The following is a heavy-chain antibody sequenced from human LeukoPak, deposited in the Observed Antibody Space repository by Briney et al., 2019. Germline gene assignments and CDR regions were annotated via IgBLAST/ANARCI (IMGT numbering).Heavy chain of an antibody. J-gene: IGHJ1*01. CDR2: IYYSGRT. D-gene: IGHD1-26*01. CDR1: SGSISSDNG. V-gene: IGHV4-4*02. CDR3: AGKVAATYYQE. Sequence: PSETLSLTCAVSSGSISSDNGWTWVRQPPGKGLEWIGEIYYSGRTNYNPPLQSRLTIPVDKSNNQFSLSLRSVTAADTAVYYCAGKVAATYYQEWGQGTLVTVSS.